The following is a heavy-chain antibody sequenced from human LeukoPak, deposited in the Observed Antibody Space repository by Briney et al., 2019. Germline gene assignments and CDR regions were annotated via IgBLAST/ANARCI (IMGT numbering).Heavy chain of an antibody. CDR3: AIVRVNFHWYLDF. J-gene: IGHJ2*01. Sequence: GGSLRLSCAASGFSVCSNYMNWVRQAPGKGLEWISILYSGSDTYYSDSVRGRFTISRDDSKNTLSLQMNNLRAEETAVYYYAIVRVNFHWYLDFWGRGTLVSVSS. D-gene: IGHD3-10*01. CDR1: GFSVCSNY. V-gene: IGHV3-53*01. CDR2: LYSGSDT.